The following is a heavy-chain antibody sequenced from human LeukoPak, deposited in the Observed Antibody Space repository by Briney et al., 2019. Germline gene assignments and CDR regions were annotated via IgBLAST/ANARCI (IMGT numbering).Heavy chain of an antibody. D-gene: IGHD3-3*01. CDR2: INHSGST. CDR3: ARVSEYDLWSGYPRRVWFDP. V-gene: IGHV4-34*01. Sequence: SETLSLTCAVYGGSFSGYYWSWIRQPPGKGLEWIGEINHSGSTNYKPSLKSPVTISVDTSQNQFSLKLSSVTAADTAVYYCARVSEYDLWSGYPRRVWFDPWGQGTLVTVSS. CDR1: GGSFSGYY. J-gene: IGHJ5*02.